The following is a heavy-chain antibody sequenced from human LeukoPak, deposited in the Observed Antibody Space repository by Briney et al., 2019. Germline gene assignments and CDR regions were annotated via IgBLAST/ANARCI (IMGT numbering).Heavy chain of an antibody. D-gene: IGHD5-12*01. Sequence: GGSLRLSCAASGFTFRSYAMTWVRQARGKGLEWVSAISGSGDSTYYADSVKGRFTISRDNSKNTLYLEMSSLRGEDSAIYYCAKGRYSSSHYIGDYWGQGALVIVS. J-gene: IGHJ4*02. CDR2: ISGSGDST. CDR3: AKGRYSSSHYIGDY. CDR1: GFTFRSYA. V-gene: IGHV3-23*01.